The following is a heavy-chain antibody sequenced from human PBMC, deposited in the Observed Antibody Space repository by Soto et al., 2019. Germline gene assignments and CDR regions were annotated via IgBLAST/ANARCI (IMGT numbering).Heavy chain of an antibody. CDR2: IYHSGST. V-gene: IGHV4-30-2*01. J-gene: IGHJ5*02. CDR1: GGSISSGGYS. CDR3: AREKPGYYGSGSYAWFDP. D-gene: IGHD3-10*01. Sequence: SETLSLTCAVSGGSISSGGYSWSWIRQPPGKGLEWIGYIYHSGSTYYNPSLKSRVTISVDRSKNQFSLKLSSVTAADTAVYYCAREKPGYYGSGSYAWFDPWGQGTLVTVSS.